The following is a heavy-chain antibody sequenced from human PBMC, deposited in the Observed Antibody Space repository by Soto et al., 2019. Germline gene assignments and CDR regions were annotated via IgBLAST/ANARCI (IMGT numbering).Heavy chain of an antibody. V-gene: IGHV3-23*01. CDR2: ISGSGGST. CDR1: GFTFSSYA. Sequence: GGSLRLSCAASGFTFSSYAMSWVRQAPGKGLEWVSAISGSGGSTYYADSVKGRFTISRDNSKNPLYLQMNSLRAEDTAGYYCAKEQGSKYSSSWPTFAYWGQGTLVNVSS. D-gene: IGHD6-13*01. CDR3: AKEQGSKYSSSWPTFAY. J-gene: IGHJ4*02.